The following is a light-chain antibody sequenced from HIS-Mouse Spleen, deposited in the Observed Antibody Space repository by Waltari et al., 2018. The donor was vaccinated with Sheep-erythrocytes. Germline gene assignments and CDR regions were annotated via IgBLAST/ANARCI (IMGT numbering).Light chain of an antibody. Sequence: DIVMTQSPDSLAVSLGERATINCKSSQSVLYSSNNKNYLAWYQQKPGQPPKLLIYWASTRASGVPDRFSCSGSGTDFTLTISSLQAEDVAVYYCQQYYSTPFTFGPGTKVDIK. CDR1: QSVLYSSNNKNY. J-gene: IGKJ3*01. V-gene: IGKV4-1*01. CDR3: QQYYSTPFT. CDR2: WAS.